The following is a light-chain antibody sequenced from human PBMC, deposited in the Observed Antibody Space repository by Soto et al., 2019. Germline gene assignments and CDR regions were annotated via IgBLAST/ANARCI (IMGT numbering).Light chain of an antibody. V-gene: IGKV3-11*01. CDR3: QQGSYWPPLYT. CDR1: QSVSNY. CDR2: DAS. Sequence: EIVLTQSPATLSLSPGERATLSCRASQSVSNYLAWYQQKPGQAPRLLIYDASNRATGIPARFSGSGSGTDFTLTISSLEPEDFAVYYCQQGSYWPPLYTFGQGNKLEIK. J-gene: IGKJ2*01.